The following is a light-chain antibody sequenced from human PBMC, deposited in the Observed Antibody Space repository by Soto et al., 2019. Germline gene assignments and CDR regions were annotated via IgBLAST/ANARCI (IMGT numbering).Light chain of an antibody. CDR1: QDINKW. J-gene: IGKJ4*01. CDR2: TAS. CDR3: QQGKSFPLT. Sequence: DIQMTQSPSSVSASVGDRVTITCRASQDINKWLAWYQQKPGLAPNLVIYTASRLHGGGPSRFSGSASGTDFTLTISSLQHEDVATYYCQQGKSFPLTFGGGTRWIS. V-gene: IGKV1-12*01.